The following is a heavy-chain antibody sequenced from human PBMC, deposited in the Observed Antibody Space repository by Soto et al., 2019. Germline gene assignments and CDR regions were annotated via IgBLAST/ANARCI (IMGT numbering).Heavy chain of an antibody. J-gene: IGHJ6*02. CDR3: ARSPMVRGVLGGYYGMDV. Sequence: GESLKISCKGSGYSFTSYWIGWVRQMPGKGLEWMGIIYPGDSDTRYSPSFQGQVTISADKSISTAYLQWSSLKASDTAMYYCARSPMVRGVLGGYYGMDVWGQGTTVTVSS. D-gene: IGHD3-10*01. CDR2: IYPGDSDT. CDR1: GYSFTSYW. V-gene: IGHV5-51*01.